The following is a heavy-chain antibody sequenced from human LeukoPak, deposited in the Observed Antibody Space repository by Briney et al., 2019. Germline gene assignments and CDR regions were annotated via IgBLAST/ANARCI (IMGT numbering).Heavy chain of an antibody. J-gene: IGHJ3*02. D-gene: IGHD2-2*01. CDR2: IIPIFGTA. Sequence: SVKVSCKASGGTFSSYAISWVRQAPGQGLEWMGGIIPIFGTANYAQKFQGRVTITTDESTSTAYMELSSLRSEDTAVYYCASPPGYCRSTSCNGAFDIWGQGTMVTVSS. CDR1: GGTFSSYA. V-gene: IGHV1-69*05. CDR3: ASPPGYCRSTSCNGAFDI.